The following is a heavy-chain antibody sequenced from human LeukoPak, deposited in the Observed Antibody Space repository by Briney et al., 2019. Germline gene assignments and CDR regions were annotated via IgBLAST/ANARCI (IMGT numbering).Heavy chain of an antibody. CDR1: GFTFSSYA. J-gene: IGHJ4*02. V-gene: IGHV3-64*01. CDR3: AREGLEYYFDY. Sequence: GGSLRLSCAASGFTFSSYAMHWVRQAPGKGLEYVSAISSNGGSTYYANSVKGRFTISRDNSKNTLYLQMGSLRAEDMAVYYCAREGLEYYFDYWGQGTLVTVSS. CDR2: ISSNGGST. D-gene: IGHD3-3*01.